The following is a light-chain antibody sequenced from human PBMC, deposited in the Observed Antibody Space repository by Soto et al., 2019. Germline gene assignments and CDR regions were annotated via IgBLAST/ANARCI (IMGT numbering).Light chain of an antibody. Sequence: EIVLTQSPGTLSLSPGEIATLSCRASHSVNSNYLAWYQRKPGQAPRLLIYGASSRAAGIPDRFSGSGSGTDFTLTISRLEPEDFAVFYCQQYGSSPPTFGQGTTVEIQ. V-gene: IGKV3-20*01. CDR3: QQYGSSPPT. CDR1: HSVNSNY. CDR2: GAS. J-gene: IGKJ1*01.